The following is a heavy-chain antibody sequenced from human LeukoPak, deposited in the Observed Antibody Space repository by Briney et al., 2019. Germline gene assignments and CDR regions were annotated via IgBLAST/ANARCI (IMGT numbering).Heavy chain of an antibody. V-gene: IGHV3-21*01. CDR2: ISSSSSYI. CDR3: ARSVGGVATILYFDY. CDR1: GFTFSSYS. Sequence: GGSLRLSCAASGFTFSSYSMNWVRQAPGKGLEWVSSISSSSSYIYYADSVKGRFTISRDNAKNSLYLQMNGLRAEDTAVYYCARSVGGVATILYFDYWGQGTLVTVSS. J-gene: IGHJ4*02. D-gene: IGHD5-24*01.